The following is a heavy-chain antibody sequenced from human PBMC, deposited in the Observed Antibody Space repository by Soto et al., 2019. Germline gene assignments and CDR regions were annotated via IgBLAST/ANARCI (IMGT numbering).Heavy chain of an antibody. D-gene: IGHD3-3*01. CDR1: GGTISKYA. J-gene: IGHJ5*02. V-gene: IGHV1-69*12. Sequence: QVQLVQSGAEVKKPRSSVKVSCKTSGGTISKYAISWVRQAHGQGLEWMGGIIPLFGTTNYAQKFQGRVTITADESTRTAYMELSSLRSEDTAVYYCARGGFWSGYYSWFDPWGQGTLVTVSS. CDR3: ARGGFWSGYYSWFDP. CDR2: IIPLFGTT.